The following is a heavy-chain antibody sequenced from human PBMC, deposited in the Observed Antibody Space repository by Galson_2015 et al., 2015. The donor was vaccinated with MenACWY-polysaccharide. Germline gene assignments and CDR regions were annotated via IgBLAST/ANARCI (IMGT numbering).Heavy chain of an antibody. J-gene: IGHJ6*02. D-gene: IGHD2-2*01. CDR1: GFTFSTYA. V-gene: IGHV3-30*04. CDR2: ISYDGSNK. CDR3: AREYCSRTTCCGMDV. Sequence: SLRLSCAASGFTFSTYAMHWVRQAPGKGLEWVTVISYDGSNKYYADSVKGRFTISRDSSQNSFYLQISSLRADDTAVYYCAREYCSRTTCCGMDVWGQGTTVTVFS.